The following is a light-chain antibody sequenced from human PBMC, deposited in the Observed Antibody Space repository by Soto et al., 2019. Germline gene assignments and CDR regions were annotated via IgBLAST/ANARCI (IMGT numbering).Light chain of an antibody. CDR1: SSDIGGYNY. V-gene: IGLV2-14*01. J-gene: IGLJ1*01. CDR2: EVS. CDR3: NSYTSSSTLYV. Sequence: QSALTQPASVSGSPGQSITISCTGTSSDIGGYNYVSWYQQHPGKAPKLMLYEVSNRPSGVSNRFCGFKSGNTASLTITGLQAEDEADYYCNSYTSSSTLYVFGTGTKVTVL.